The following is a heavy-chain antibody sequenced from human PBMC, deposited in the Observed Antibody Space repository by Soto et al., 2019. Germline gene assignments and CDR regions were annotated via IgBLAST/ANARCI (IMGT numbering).Heavy chain of an antibody. CDR2: ISYTGTT. Sequence: SETLSLTCTASGGSIKVACYYWGWIRHPPGKGLEWVATISYTGTTYYNPPLTSRRTISLDTSRNQSSLDLTSVTAADTAVYYCARLAYSHYSTWGQGTLVTVSS. J-gene: IGHJ4*02. V-gene: IGHV4-39*01. D-gene: IGHD5-12*01. CDR1: GGSIKVACYY. CDR3: ARLAYSHYST.